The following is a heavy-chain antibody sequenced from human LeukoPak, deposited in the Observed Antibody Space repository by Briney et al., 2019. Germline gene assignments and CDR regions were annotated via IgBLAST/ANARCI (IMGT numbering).Heavy chain of an antibody. J-gene: IGHJ5*02. Sequence: SETLSLTCTVSGGSISSSSYYWGWIRQPPGKGLEWIGSIYHSGNTYYNPSLKSRVTISVDTSTNQFSLKVNSVTAADTAVYYCATAKYCSSTSCNAFDWFDPWGQGTLVTVSS. CDR3: ATAKYCSSTSCNAFDWFDP. CDR1: GGSISSSSYY. D-gene: IGHD2-2*01. CDR2: IYHSGNT. V-gene: IGHV4-39*01.